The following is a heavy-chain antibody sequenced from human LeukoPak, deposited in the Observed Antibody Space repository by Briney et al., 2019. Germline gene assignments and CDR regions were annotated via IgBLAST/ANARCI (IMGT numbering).Heavy chain of an antibody. Sequence: SETLSLTCTVSGGSISSYYWSWIRQPPGKGLEWIGYIYYSGSTNYNPSLKSRVTISVDTSKNQFSLKLSSVTAADTAVYYCASAGYSSSLLHWFDPWGQGTLVTVSS. CDR2: IYYSGST. CDR1: GGSISSYY. D-gene: IGHD6-13*01. J-gene: IGHJ5*02. CDR3: ASAGYSSSLLHWFDP. V-gene: IGHV4-59*01.